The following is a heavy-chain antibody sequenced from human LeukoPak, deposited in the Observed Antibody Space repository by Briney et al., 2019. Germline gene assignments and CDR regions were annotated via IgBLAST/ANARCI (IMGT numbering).Heavy chain of an antibody. D-gene: IGHD5-18*01. CDR3: ARVSGYSYGPGGYYFDY. CDR1: GGSISCGGYY. CDR2: IYYSGST. Sequence: PSETLSLTCTVSGGSISCGGYYWSWIRQHPGKGLEWIEYIYYSGSTYYNPSLKSRVTISVDTSKNQFSLKLSSVTAADTAVYYCARVSGYSYGPGGYYFDYWGQGTLVTVSS. J-gene: IGHJ4*02. V-gene: IGHV4-31*03.